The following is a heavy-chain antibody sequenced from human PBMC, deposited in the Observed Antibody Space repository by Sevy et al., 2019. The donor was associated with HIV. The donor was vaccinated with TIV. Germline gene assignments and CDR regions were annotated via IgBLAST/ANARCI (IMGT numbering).Heavy chain of an antibody. CDR1: GGTFSSYA. J-gene: IGHJ6*03. CDR3: ARDGALYYYYYMDV. CDR2: SIPIFGTA. V-gene: IGHV1-69*06. Sequence: ASVKVSCKASGGTFSSYAISWVRQAPGQGLEWMGGSIPIFGTANYAQKFQGRVTITADKSTSTAYMELSSLRSEDTAVYYCARDGALYYYYYMDVWGKGTTVTVSS.